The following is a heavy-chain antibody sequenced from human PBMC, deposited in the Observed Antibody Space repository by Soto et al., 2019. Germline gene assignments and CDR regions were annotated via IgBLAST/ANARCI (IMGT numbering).Heavy chain of an antibody. Sequence: SETLSLTCTVSGGSISSYYWSWIRQPPGKGLEWIGYIYYSGSTNYNPSLKSRVTISVDTSKNQFSLKLSSVTAADTAVYYCATGNVLLWFGERGMDVWGQGTTVTVSS. CDR3: ATGNVLLWFGERGMDV. J-gene: IGHJ6*02. V-gene: IGHV4-59*01. CDR2: IYYSGST. D-gene: IGHD3-10*01. CDR1: GGSISSYY.